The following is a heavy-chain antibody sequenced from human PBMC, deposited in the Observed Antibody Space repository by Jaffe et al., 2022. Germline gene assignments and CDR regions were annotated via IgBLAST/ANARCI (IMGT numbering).Heavy chain of an antibody. J-gene: IGHJ4*02. V-gene: IGHV3-48*03. CDR1: GFTFSIYK. CDR2: ISSGGTGI. D-gene: IGHD4-17*01. Sequence: EVQLVESGGGLVQPGGSLRLSCAASGFTFSIYKMNWVRQAPGKGLEWVSYISSGGTGIYYADSVKGRFTISRDNAKNSLFLQMNSLRDEDTAVYYCARFAGDYYYFDYWGQGTLVTVSS. CDR3: ARFAGDYYYFDY.